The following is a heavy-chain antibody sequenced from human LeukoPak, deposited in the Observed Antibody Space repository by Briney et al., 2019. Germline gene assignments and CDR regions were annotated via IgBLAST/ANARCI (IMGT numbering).Heavy chain of an antibody. CDR2: ISAYNGNT. D-gene: IGHD2-15*01. Sequence: TSVKVSCKASGYTFPSYGISWVRPAPGQGLEWMGWISAYNGNTNYAQKLQGRVTMTTDTSTSTAYMELRSLRSDDTAVYYCARGRYCSGGSCYLGYFDYWGQGTLVTVSS. CDR1: GYTFPSYG. J-gene: IGHJ4*02. CDR3: ARGRYCSGGSCYLGYFDY. V-gene: IGHV1-18*01.